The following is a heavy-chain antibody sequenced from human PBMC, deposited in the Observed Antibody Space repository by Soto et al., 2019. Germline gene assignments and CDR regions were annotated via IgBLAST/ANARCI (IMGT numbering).Heavy chain of an antibody. CDR3: ARVPGP. J-gene: IGHJ5*02. Sequence: ASVKVSCKASGYTFTSYAIHWVRQAPGQRLEWMGWIIAGNGNTKYSQKFQGRVTITRDTPATTAYMELSSLRSEDTAVYYCARVPGPWGQGTLVTVSS. CDR1: GYTFTSYA. CDR2: IIAGNGNT. V-gene: IGHV1-3*01.